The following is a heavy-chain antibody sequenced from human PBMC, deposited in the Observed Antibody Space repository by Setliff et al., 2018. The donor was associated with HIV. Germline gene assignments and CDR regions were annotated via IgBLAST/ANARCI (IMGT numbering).Heavy chain of an antibody. CDR1: GFTFSTYW. Sequence: PVGSLRLSCAASGFTFSTYWMSWVRQAPGKGLEWVANIKQDGSEKFYVDSVKGRFTISRDNAKNSLYLQMNSLRAEDTAVYYCARDPYPYFDYGDWYFDLWGRGTLVTVSS. CDR2: IKQDGSEK. J-gene: IGHJ2*01. D-gene: IGHD4-17*01. V-gene: IGHV3-7*01. CDR3: ARDPYPYFDYGDWYFDL.